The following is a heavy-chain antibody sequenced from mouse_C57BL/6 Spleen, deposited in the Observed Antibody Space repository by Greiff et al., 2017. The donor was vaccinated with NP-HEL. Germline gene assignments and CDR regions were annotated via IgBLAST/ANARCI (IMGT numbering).Heavy chain of an antibody. CDR1: GYTFTSYW. D-gene: IGHD2-14*01. CDR3: ARGTIGLFWFAY. CDR2: IDPSDSET. J-gene: IGHJ3*01. V-gene: IGHV1-52*01. Sequence: VQLQQPGAELVRPGSSVKLSCKASGYTFTSYWMHWVKQRPIQGLEWIGNIDPSDSETHYNQKFKDKATLTVDKSSSTAYMQLSSLTSEDSAVYYCARGTIGLFWFAYWGQGTLVTVSA.